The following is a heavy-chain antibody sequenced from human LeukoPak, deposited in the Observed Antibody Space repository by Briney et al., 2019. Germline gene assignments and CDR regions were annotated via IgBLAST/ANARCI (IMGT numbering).Heavy chain of an antibody. CDR2: IWYGGSNK. D-gene: IGHD4-17*01. CDR3: ARDRSTVTTRYYGMDV. J-gene: IGHJ6*02. CDR1: GFTFSSYG. V-gene: IGHV3-33*01. Sequence: GGSLRLSCAASGFTFSSYGMHWVRQAPGKGLEWVAVIWYGGSNKYYADSVKGRFTISRDNSKNTLYLQMNSLRAEDTAVYYCARDRSTVTTRYYGMDVWGQGTTVTVSS.